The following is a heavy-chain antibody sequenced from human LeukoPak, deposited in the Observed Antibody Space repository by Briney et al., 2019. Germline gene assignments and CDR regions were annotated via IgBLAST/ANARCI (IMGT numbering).Heavy chain of an antibody. V-gene: IGHV3-48*04. CDR1: GVTLSNYY. D-gene: IGHD5-12*01. CDR3: ARAGSHRNSGYDY. J-gene: IGHJ4*02. Sequence: GGSLRLSCAASGVTLSNYYMNWVRQAPGKGLEWVSYISSSGSTMYYADSVRGRFAISRDTAKNSLYLQMNSLRVEDTAVYYCARAGSHRNSGYDYWGQGTLVTVSS. CDR2: ISSSGSTM.